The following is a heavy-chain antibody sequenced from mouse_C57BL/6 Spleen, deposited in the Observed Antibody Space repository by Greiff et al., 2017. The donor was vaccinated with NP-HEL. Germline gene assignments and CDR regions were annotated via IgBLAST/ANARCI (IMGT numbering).Heavy chain of an antibody. CDR2: INPSTGGT. CDR1: GYSFTGYY. CDR3: ARLLTTAAWFAY. D-gene: IGHD1-2*01. J-gene: IGHJ3*01. Sequence: EVQVVESGPELVKPGASVKISCKASGYSFTGYYMNWVKQSPEKSLEWIGEINPSTGGTTYNQKFKAKATLTVDKSSSTAYMQLKSLTSEDSAVYYCARLLTTAAWFAYWGQGTLVTVSA. V-gene: IGHV1-42*01.